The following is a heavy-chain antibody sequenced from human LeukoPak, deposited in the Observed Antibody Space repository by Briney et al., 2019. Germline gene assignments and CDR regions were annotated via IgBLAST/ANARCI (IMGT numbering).Heavy chain of an antibody. V-gene: IGHV1-18*01. CDR2: ISTNKGNT. J-gene: IGHJ5*02. CDR3: VRDIQWRFDP. CDR1: GYTFTSYG. Sequence: ASVRVSCKASGYTFTSYGISWVRQAPGQGLEWMGWISTNKGNTNYAQRLQGRVTMTADTSTTTAYMELRGLRSDDTAIYYCVRDIQWRFDPWGQGTLVTVSS. D-gene: IGHD2-8*01.